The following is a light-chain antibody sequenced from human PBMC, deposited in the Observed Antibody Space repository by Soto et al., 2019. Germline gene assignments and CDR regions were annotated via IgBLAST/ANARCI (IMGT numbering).Light chain of an antibody. V-gene: IGKV3-20*01. CDR2: GAS. Sequence: EIKVTQSPATLSVSPLERAPLXCRASESVSNNYLAWYQQKPGQAPRLLIYGASNRATGIPDRFSGSGSGTDFTLTISRLEPEDFAVYYCQQYGSSGTFGQGTKVDIK. CDR3: QQYGSSGT. J-gene: IGKJ1*01. CDR1: ESVSNNY.